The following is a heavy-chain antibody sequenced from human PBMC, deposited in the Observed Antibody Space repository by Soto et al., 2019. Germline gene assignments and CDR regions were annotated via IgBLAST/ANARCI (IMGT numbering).Heavy chain of an antibody. J-gene: IGHJ4*02. V-gene: IGHV4-34*01. CDR1: GGSFSGYY. CDR3: ARGPLYSSRAY. Sequence: QVQLQQWGAGLLKPSETLSLTCAVYGGSFSGYYWSWIRQPPGKGLEWIGEINHSGSTNYNPSLKSRVTISVDTSKNQFSLKLSSVTAADTAVYYCARGPLYSSRAYWGQGTLVTVSS. D-gene: IGHD6-13*01. CDR2: INHSGST.